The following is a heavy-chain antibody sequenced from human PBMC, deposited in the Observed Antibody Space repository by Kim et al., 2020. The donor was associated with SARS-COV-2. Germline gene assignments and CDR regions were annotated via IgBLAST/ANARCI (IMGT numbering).Heavy chain of an antibody. V-gene: IGHV6-1*01. Sequence: SQTLSLTCAISGDSVSTNSGGWNWIRQSPSRGLEWLGGTYYRSKWSNDYAVSVKSRITINPDTSKNQFSLQLSSVTPEDTAVYYCTRKSSGSTSKGAFDIWGQGTMVTVSS. CDR1: GDSVSTNSGG. CDR2: TYYRSKWSN. CDR3: TRKSSGSTSKGAFDI. J-gene: IGHJ3*02. D-gene: IGHD2-2*01.